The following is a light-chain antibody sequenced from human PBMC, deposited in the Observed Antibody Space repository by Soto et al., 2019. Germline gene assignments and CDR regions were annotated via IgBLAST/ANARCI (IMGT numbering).Light chain of an antibody. Sequence: DMQMTQSPSSLSASIGDRVTITCRASQDINNNLAWYQQKPGKVPKVLIYAASTLQSGVPSRFSGSGSGTDFTLTISSLQPEDVANYYCQKYNSARATFGPGTKVDI. CDR2: AAS. J-gene: IGKJ3*01. CDR3: QKYNSARAT. V-gene: IGKV1-27*01. CDR1: QDINNN.